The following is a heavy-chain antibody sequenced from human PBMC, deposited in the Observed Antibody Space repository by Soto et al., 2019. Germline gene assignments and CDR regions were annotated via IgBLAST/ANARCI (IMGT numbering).Heavy chain of an antibody. CDR2: MNPKSGKT. J-gene: IGHJ4*02. D-gene: IGHD2-15*01. V-gene: IGHV1-8*01. Sequence: ASVKVSCKTSGYTFINYDINWVRQAPGKGLEWMGLMNPKSGKTGYAQKFQGRVSMTRDTSTSTAYMELNSLRSEDTATYYYSRTPGDYWGQGTLVTVSS. CDR3: SRTPGDY. CDR1: GYTFINYD.